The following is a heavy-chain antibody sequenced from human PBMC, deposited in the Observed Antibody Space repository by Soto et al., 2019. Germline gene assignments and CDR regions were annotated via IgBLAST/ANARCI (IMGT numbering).Heavy chain of an antibody. CDR2: ILYSGTT. D-gene: IGHD2-8*01. V-gene: IGHV4-30-4*01. Sequence: QVQLQELGPGLVKPSQTLSLTCTVSGGSISSGDYYWSWIRQPPGKGLEWIGYILYSGTTNYNPSLESRLTISVGTSKNQFSLKLTSVTAADTAVYYCARNGALDYWGRGTLVTVSS. CDR1: GGSISSGDYY. J-gene: IGHJ4*02. CDR3: ARNGALDY.